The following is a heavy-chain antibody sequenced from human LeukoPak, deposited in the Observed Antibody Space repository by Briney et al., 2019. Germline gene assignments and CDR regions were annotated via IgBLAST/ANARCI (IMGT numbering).Heavy chain of an antibody. J-gene: IGHJ3*02. D-gene: IGHD3-16*01. CDR1: VGSISTYY. CDR2: IYYSGST. V-gene: IGHV4-59*12. CDR3: ARDGGLAPHWGRAFDI. Sequence: PSETLALICTVSVGSISTYYWSWIRQPPGKGLEWIGYIYYSGSTNYNPSLKSRVTISVDTSKNQFSLKLSSVTAADTAVYYCARDGGLAPHWGRAFDIWGQGTMFTVSS.